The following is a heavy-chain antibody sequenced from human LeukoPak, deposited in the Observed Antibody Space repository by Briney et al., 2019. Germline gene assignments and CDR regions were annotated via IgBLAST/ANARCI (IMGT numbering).Heavy chain of an antibody. CDR1: GLTFSSYG. J-gene: IGHJ1*01. Sequence: GGSLRLSCAASGLTFSSYGMHWVRQAPGKGLEWVAFMRYDGSNKYYADSVKGRFTISRDTPKNTLYLQMTSLRAEDTALYYCAKGAIFGVVTDAEHFHHWGQGTLVTVSS. D-gene: IGHD3-3*01. CDR2: MRYDGSNK. CDR3: AKGAIFGVVTDAEHFHH. V-gene: IGHV3-30*02.